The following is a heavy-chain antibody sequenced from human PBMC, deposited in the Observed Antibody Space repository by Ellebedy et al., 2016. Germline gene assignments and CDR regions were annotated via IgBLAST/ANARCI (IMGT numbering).Heavy chain of an antibody. CDR2: IAYDGRNE. CDR1: GFTLSGNT. Sequence: GGSLRLSXAASGFTLSGNTMHWVRQAPGKGLECVAVIAYDGRNEYYADSVKGRFTISRDNSKNTVYLQMNSLRLEDTAVYYCAREGDTNSREDAFDIWGQGTLVTVSP. D-gene: IGHD3-16*01. CDR3: AREGDTNSREDAFDI. J-gene: IGHJ3*02. V-gene: IGHV3-30*04.